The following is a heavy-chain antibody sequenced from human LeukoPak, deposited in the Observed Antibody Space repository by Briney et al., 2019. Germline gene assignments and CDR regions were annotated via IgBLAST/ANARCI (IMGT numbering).Heavy chain of an antibody. Sequence: GGPLRLSCAASGFTFSDYYINWIRQAPGKGLEWVSSISSSGSAIFYADSVRGRFTISRDNAKNSLFLQMNSLRAEDTAVYYCARDLDVVVGPAHYDALDLWGQGTTVTVP. D-gene: IGHD2-15*01. V-gene: IGHV3-11*04. J-gene: IGHJ3*01. CDR2: ISSSGSAI. CDR1: GFTFSDYY. CDR3: ARDLDVVVGPAHYDALDL.